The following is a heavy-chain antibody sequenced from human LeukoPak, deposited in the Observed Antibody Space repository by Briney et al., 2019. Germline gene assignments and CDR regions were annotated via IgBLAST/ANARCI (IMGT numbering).Heavy chain of an antibody. J-gene: IGHJ4*02. CDR3: ARVFTPLSGYLAY. Sequence: SVKVSCKASGGTFSSYAISWVRQAPGQGLEWMGGIIPIFGTANYAQKFQGRVTISADESTSTAYMELSSLRSEDTAVYYCARVFTPLSGYLAYWGQGTLVTVSS. V-gene: IGHV1-69*13. D-gene: IGHD3-22*01. CDR2: IIPIFGTA. CDR1: GGTFSSYA.